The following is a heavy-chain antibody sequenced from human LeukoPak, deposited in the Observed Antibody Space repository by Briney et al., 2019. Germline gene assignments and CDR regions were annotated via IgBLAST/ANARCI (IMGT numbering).Heavy chain of an antibody. D-gene: IGHD6-13*01. V-gene: IGHV1-24*01. CDR1: GYTLTELS. J-gene: IGHJ1*01. CDR2: FDPEDGET. Sequence: ASVKVSCKVSGYTLTELSMHWVRQAPGKGLEWMGGFDPEDGETIYAQKFQGRATMTEDTSTDTAYMELSSLRSEDTAVYYCAHLGYSSSWCGSDFQHWGQGTLVTVSS. CDR3: AHLGYSSSWCGSDFQH.